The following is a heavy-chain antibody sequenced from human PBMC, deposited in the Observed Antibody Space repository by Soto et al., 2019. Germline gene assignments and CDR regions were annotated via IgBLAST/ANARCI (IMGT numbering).Heavy chain of an antibody. CDR1: GGSFSGYY. J-gene: IGHJ4*02. D-gene: IGHD2-15*01. CDR2: INHSGST. Sequence: QVQLQHWGAGLLKPSETLSLTCAVYGGSFSGYYWSWIRQPPGKGLEWIGEINHSGSTNYNPSLRSRVTISVDTSKNQFSLELSSVTAADTAVYYCATARRIYCSGGSCYYFDYWGQGTLVIVSS. CDR3: ATARRIYCSGGSCYYFDY. V-gene: IGHV4-34*01.